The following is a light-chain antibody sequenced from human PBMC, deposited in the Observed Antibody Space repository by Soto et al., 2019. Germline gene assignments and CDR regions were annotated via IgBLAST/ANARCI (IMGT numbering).Light chain of an antibody. CDR2: DVI. CDR1: SSDVGGYNY. Sequence: QSALTQPRSVSGSPGQSVTLSCTGTSSDVGGYNYVSWYQQHPGKAPKLMIYDVITRPSGVPVRFSGSKSGNTASLTISGLQAEDEADYYCCSYAGSYTFVFATGTKLTVL. J-gene: IGLJ1*01. CDR3: CSYAGSYTFV. V-gene: IGLV2-11*01.